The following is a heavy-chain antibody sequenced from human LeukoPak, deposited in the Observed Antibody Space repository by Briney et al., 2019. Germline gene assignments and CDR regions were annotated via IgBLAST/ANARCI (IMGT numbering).Heavy chain of an antibody. CDR3: ARTSPLYSSGWYSAFDP. D-gene: IGHD6-19*01. CDR2: INPSGGST. CDR1: GYTFTSYY. J-gene: IGHJ5*02. Sequence: ASVKVSCKASGYTFTSYYMHWVRQAPGQGLEWMGIINPSGGSTSYAQKFQGRVTMTRDTSTSTVYMELSSLRSEDTAVYYCARTSPLYSSGWYSAFDPWGQGTLVTVSS. V-gene: IGHV1-46*01.